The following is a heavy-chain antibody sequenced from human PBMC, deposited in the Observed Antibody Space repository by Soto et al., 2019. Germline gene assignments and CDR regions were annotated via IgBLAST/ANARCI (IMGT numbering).Heavy chain of an antibody. D-gene: IGHD4-17*01. V-gene: IGHV3-33*01. J-gene: IGHJ5*02. CDR2: IWYDGSNK. CDR3: ARETETVTTVDWFDP. CDR1: GFTFSSYG. Sequence: QVQLVESGGGVVQPGRSLRLSCAASGFTFSSYGMHWVRQAPGRGLEGVAVIWYDGSNKYYADSVKGRFTISRDNSKNTLYLQMNSLRAEDTAVYYCARETETVTTVDWFDPWGQGTLVTVSS.